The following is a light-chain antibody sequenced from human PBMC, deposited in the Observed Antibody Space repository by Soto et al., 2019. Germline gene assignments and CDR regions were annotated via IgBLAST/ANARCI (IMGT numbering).Light chain of an antibody. CDR1: QGISTL. J-gene: IGKJ5*01. Sequence: AIQLTKSPSSLSASVGDRVTITCRASQGISTLLAWYQQKPGKAPKVLIYESSLLQSGVPSRFSGSGSGTDFTLTISSLQPEDFATYYCQHFKSFPITVGQGTRLEI. CDR3: QHFKSFPIT. V-gene: IGKV1-13*02. CDR2: ESS.